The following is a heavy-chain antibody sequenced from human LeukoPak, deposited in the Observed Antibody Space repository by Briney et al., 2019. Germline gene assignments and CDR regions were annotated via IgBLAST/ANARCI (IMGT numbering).Heavy chain of an antibody. CDR1: GFTFSSYS. V-gene: IGHV3-66*02. CDR2: IFGGGGT. Sequence: GGSLRLSCAASGFTFSSYSMNWVRQAPGKGLEWVSVIFGGGGTYYGDSVRGRFTISRDNSKNTIYLQMNSLRPEDTAVYYCARGLHGYYDSSGYYPPGFDPWGQGTLVTVSS. CDR3: ARGLHGYYDSSGYYPPGFDP. D-gene: IGHD3-22*01. J-gene: IGHJ5*02.